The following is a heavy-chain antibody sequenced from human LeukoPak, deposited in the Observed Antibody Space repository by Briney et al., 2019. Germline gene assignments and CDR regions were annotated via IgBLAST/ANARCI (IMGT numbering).Heavy chain of an antibody. CDR2: IYYSGST. V-gene: IGHV4-39*07. J-gene: IGHJ6*03. Sequence: SETLSLTCTVSGGSISSSSYYWGWIRQPPGKGLEWIGSIYYSGSTYYDPSLKSRVTISVDTSKNQFSLKLSSVTAADTAVYYCAREVYGSGYYYYYMDVWGKGTTVTVSS. CDR3: AREVYGSGYYYYYMDV. D-gene: IGHD3-10*01. CDR1: GGSISSSSYY.